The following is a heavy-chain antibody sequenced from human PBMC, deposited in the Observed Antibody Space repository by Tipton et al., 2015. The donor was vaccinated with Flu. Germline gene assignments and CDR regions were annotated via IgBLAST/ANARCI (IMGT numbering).Heavy chain of an antibody. CDR3: ARDRGFSNWFDP. D-gene: IGHD3-10*01. J-gene: IGHJ5*02. CDR2: IHYSGSP. Sequence: TLSLTCAVSGYSMRSDYFWGWIRQPPGKGLEWIGNIHYSGSPHYNPSLKSRVTISVDTSKNQFSLRLNSVTAADTAVYYCARDRGFSNWFDPWGQGTLVTVSS. CDR1: GYSMRSDYF. V-gene: IGHV4-38-2*02.